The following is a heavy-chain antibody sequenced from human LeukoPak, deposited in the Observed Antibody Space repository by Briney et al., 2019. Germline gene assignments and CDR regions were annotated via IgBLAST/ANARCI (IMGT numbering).Heavy chain of an antibody. J-gene: IGHJ4*02. CDR3: AREGAYYDSSGYYHDNFDY. CDR1: GFTFSSYG. V-gene: IGHV3-23*01. D-gene: IGHD3-22*01. CDR2: ISGSGGST. Sequence: GGTLRLSCAASGFTFSSYGMSWVRQAPGKGLEWVSAISGSGGSTYYADSVKGRFTISRDNSKNTLYLQMNSLRAEDTAVYYCAREGAYYDSSGYYHDNFDYWGQGTLVTVSS.